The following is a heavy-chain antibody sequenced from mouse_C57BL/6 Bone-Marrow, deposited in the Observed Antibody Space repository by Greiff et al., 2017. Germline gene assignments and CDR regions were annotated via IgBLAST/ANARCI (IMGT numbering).Heavy chain of an antibody. CDR2: IDPSDSYT. Sequence: QVQLQQPGAELVKPGASVKLSCKASGYTFTSYWMQWVKQRPGQGLEWIGEIDPSDSYTNYNQKFKGKATLTVDTSSSTAYMQLSSLTSEDSAVYYCARSGGYYWGQGTTLTVSS. V-gene: IGHV1-50*01. J-gene: IGHJ2*01. CDR3: ARSGGYY. CDR1: GYTFTSYW. D-gene: IGHD1-1*02.